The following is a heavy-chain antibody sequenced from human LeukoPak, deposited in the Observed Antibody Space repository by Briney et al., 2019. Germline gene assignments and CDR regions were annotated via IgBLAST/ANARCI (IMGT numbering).Heavy chain of an antibody. V-gene: IGHV4-59*02. Sequence: SSETLSLTCTISGGSVSDYYWSWIRQSPGKGLEWIGYIYHTGSTSYSPSLKSRVTISADTSQNQFSLKLSSVTAADTAVYYCARNWNDPTNYYYYYMDVWGKGTTVTISS. CDR2: IYHTGST. D-gene: IGHD1-1*01. J-gene: IGHJ6*03. CDR1: GGSVSDYY. CDR3: ARNWNDPTNYYYYYMDV.